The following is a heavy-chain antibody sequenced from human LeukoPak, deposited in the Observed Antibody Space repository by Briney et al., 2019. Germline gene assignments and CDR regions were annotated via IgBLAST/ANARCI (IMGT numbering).Heavy chain of an antibody. CDR3: ARGSGEGYTYGRYYFDY. D-gene: IGHD5-18*01. V-gene: IGHV1-2*02. CDR1: GGTFSIYA. Sequence: ASVKVSCKASGGTFSIYANSWVRQAPGQGLEWMGWINPNIGGTDYAQKFQGRVTMTRDTSISTAYMELSRLGSDDTAVYYCARGSGEGYTYGRYYFDYWGQGTLVTVSS. J-gene: IGHJ4*02. CDR2: INPNIGGT.